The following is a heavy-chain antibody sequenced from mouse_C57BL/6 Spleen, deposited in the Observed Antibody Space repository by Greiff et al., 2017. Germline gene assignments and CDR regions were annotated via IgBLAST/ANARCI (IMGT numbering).Heavy chain of an antibody. CDR3: TRLGSSYDYAMDY. Sequence: VQLQESGAELVRPGASVTLSCKASGYTFTDYEMHWVKQTPVHGLEWIGAIDPETGGTAYNQKFKGKAILTADKSSSTAYMELRSLTSEDSAVYYCTRLGSSYDYAMDYWGPGTSVTVSS. J-gene: IGHJ4*01. D-gene: IGHD1-1*01. CDR2: IDPETGGT. V-gene: IGHV1-15*01. CDR1: GYTFTDYE.